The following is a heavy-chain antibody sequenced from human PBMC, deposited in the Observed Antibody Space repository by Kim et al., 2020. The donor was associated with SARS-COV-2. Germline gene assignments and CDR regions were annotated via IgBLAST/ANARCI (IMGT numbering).Heavy chain of an antibody. J-gene: IGHJ4*02. CDR2: IYHSGST. D-gene: IGHD6-19*01. CDR1: GCSISSSNW. CDR3: ARVGSSGWFLDY. Sequence: SETLSLTCAVSGCSISSSNWWCWVRQPPGKGLEGIGEIYHSGSTNYNPSLKSRVTISVDKSKNQFSLKLSSVTAADTAVYYCARVGSSGWFLDYWGQGTLVTVSS. V-gene: IGHV4-4*02.